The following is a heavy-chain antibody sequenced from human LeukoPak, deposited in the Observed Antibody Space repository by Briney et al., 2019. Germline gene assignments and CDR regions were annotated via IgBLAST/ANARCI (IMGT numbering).Heavy chain of an antibody. V-gene: IGHV3-30-3*01. CDR1: GFTFSSYA. CDR3: ARDGYCSSTSCPDNWFDP. D-gene: IGHD2-2*03. J-gene: IGHJ5*02. Sequence: PGRSLRLSCAASGFTFSSYAMHWVRQAPGKGLEWVAVISYDGSNKYYADSVKGRFTISRDNSKNTLYLQMNNLRAEDTAVYYCARDGYCSSTSCPDNWFDPWGQGTLVTVSS. CDR2: ISYDGSNK.